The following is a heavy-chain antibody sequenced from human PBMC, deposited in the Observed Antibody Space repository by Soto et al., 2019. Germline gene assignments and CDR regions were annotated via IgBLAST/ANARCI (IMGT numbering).Heavy chain of an antibody. CDR1: GGTFSSYA. Sequence: SVKVSCKASGGTFSSYAISWVRQAPGQGLEWMGGIIPIFGTANYAQKFQGRVTITADESTSTAYVELSSLRSEDTAVYYCAREGCCGDTAMATGWFDPWGQGTLVTVSS. V-gene: IGHV1-69*13. J-gene: IGHJ5*02. CDR3: AREGCCGDTAMATGWFDP. CDR2: IIPIFGTA. D-gene: IGHD5-18*01.